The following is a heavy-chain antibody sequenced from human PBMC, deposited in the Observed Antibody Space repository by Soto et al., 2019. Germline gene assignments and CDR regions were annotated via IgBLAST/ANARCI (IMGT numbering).Heavy chain of an antibody. J-gene: IGHJ5*02. V-gene: IGHV4-4*07. CDR3: VRDGTKTLRDWFDP. CDR2: IYATGTT. CDR1: GASISGFY. D-gene: IGHD1-1*01. Sequence: SETLSLTCTVSGASISGFYWSWIRKSAGKGLEWIGRIYATGTTDYNPSLKSRVMMSVDTSKKQFSLTLRSVTAADTAVYYCVRDGTKTLRDWFDPWGQGISVTVSS.